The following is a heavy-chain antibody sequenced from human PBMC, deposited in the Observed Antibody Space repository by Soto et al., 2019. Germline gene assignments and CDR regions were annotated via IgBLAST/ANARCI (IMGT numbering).Heavy chain of an antibody. V-gene: IGHV3-23*05. D-gene: IGHD6-19*01. CDR2: IGSDGTAI. J-gene: IGHJ4*02. Sequence: EVQLLESGGAFVQPGGSLRLSCAASGFTFNSYAMSWVRQAPGKGLEWVSAIGSDGTAIQYADSVKGRFTISKDNSNDMLYLQMNSLRAEDTAVYYCVRPGLTVPGTRYFDHWGQGALVTDSS. CDR1: GFTFNSYA. CDR3: VRPGLTVPGTRYFDH.